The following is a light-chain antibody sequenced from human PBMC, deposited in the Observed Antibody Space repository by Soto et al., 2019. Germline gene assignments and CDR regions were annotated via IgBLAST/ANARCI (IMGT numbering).Light chain of an antibody. V-gene: IGLV1-44*01. CDR3: AAWDDSLTGLV. CDR2: NNN. J-gene: IGLJ1*01. Sequence: QSALTQPPSASGTPGQTVIISCSGSRSDIGSNSVNWYQHLPGTAPKLLIYNNNQRPSGVPDRFSGSKSGTSASLAISGLQSEDEADYYCAAWDDSLTGLVFGTGTKVTVL. CDR1: RSDIGSNS.